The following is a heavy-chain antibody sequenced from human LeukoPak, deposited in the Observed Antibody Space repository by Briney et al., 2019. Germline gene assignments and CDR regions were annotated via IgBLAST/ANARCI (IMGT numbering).Heavy chain of an antibody. CDR2: ISSSSSYT. CDR1: GFTVSSNY. CDR3: AREGYCSGGSCYGFDY. J-gene: IGHJ4*02. V-gene: IGHV3-11*05. Sequence: GGSLRLSCAASGFTVSSNYMSWVRQAPGKGLEWISYISSSSSYTNYADSVKGRFTISRDNAKNSLYLQMNSLRAEDTAVYYCAREGYCSGGSCYGFDYWGQGTLVTVSS. D-gene: IGHD2-15*01.